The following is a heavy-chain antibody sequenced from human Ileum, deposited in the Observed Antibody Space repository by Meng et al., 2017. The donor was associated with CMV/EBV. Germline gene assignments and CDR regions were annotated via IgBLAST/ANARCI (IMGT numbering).Heavy chain of an antibody. Sequence: ASVKVSCKASGYTFTSYGISWVRQAPGQGLEWMGWISAYNGNTNYAQKLQGRVTMTTDTTTSTAYMELRSLRSNGTAEYYCGRQRSAMAAAPIDYWGQGTLVTVSS. D-gene: IGHD2-2*01. CDR2: ISAYNGNT. J-gene: IGHJ4*02. V-gene: IGHV1-18*04. CDR1: GYTFTSYG. CDR3: GRQRSAMAAAPIDY.